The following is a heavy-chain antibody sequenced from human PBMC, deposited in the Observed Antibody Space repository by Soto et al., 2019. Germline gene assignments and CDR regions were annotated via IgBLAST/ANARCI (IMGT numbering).Heavy chain of an antibody. CDR2: MYHSGST. J-gene: IGHJ4*02. CDR3: ARDHGFESSGYYYLAY. V-gene: IGHV4-30-2*01. Sequence: PSETLSLTCAVSGGSISSGGYSWSWIRQPPGKGLEWIGYMYHSGSTYYNPSLKSRVTISIDRSKNQFSLKLSAVTAADTAVYYCARDHGFESSGYYYLAYWGQGTLVTVSS. D-gene: IGHD3-22*01. CDR1: GGSISSGGYS.